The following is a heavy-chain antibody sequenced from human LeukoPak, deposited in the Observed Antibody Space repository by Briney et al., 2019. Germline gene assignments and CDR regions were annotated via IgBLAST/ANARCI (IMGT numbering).Heavy chain of an antibody. J-gene: IGHJ4*02. V-gene: IGHV1-2*02. CDR1: GYTFTGYY. Sequence: GASVKVSCKASGYTFTGYYMHWVRQAPGQGLEWMGWINPNSGGTNYAQKFQGRVTMTRDTSISTAYMELSRLRSDGTAVYYCAREGSELERRWYFGYWGQGTLVTVSS. CDR3: AREGSELERRWYFGY. CDR2: INPNSGGT. D-gene: IGHD1-1*01.